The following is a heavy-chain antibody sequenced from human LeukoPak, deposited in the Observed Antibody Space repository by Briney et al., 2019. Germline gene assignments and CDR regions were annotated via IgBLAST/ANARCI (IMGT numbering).Heavy chain of an antibody. V-gene: IGHV3-23*01. CDR3: AKRITTPGPYFDY. CDR1: GFTFSTYA. Sequence: GGSLRLSCAASGFTFSTYAMIWVRQAPGKGLEWVSNISGSGASTYYADSVKGRFTISRDNSKNTLYLQMNNLRAEDTAVYYCAKRITTPGPYFDYWGQGTLVTVSS. D-gene: IGHD6-13*01. CDR2: ISGSGAST. J-gene: IGHJ4*02.